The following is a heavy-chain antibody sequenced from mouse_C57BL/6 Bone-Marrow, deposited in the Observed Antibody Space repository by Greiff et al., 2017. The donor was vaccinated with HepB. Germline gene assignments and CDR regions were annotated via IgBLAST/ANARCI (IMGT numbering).Heavy chain of an antibody. CDR3: ARYSIYYDKHYAMDY. D-gene: IGHD2-4*01. J-gene: IGHJ4*01. V-gene: IGHV1-7*01. Sequence: VQLQQSGAELVKPGASVKLSCKASGYTFTSYWMHWVKQRPGQGLEWIGYINPSSGYTKYNQKFKDKATLTADKSSSTAYMQLSSLTYAESAVYYCARYSIYYDKHYAMDYWGQGTSVTVSS. CDR2: INPSSGYT. CDR1: GYTFTSYW.